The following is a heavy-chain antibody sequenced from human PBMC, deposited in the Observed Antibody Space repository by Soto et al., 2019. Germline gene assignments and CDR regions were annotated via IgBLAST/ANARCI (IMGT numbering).Heavy chain of an antibody. CDR1: GFTFSSYW. Sequence: PGGSLRLSCAASGFTFSSYWMHWVRQAPGKGLVWVSRINSDGSSTSYADSVKGRFTISRDNAKNTLDLQMNSLRAEDTAVYYCARDPTYYDFWSGYDYGMDVWGQGTTVTVSS. V-gene: IGHV3-74*01. D-gene: IGHD3-3*01. CDR3: ARDPTYYDFWSGYDYGMDV. J-gene: IGHJ6*02. CDR2: INSDGSST.